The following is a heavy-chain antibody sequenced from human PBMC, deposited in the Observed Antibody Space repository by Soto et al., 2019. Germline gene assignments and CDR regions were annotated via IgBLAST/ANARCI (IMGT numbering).Heavy chain of an antibody. CDR3: ANQRSREGYNFIEY. J-gene: IGHJ4*02. V-gene: IGHV4-38-2*01. CDR1: GYSISSGFY. D-gene: IGHD5-12*01. CDR2: MFHSGST. Sequence: SETLSLTCAVSGYSISSGFYWGWIRQPPGKGLEWIGIMFHSGSTYYNPSLQSRVTISVDTSKNQVSLKLTSVTFADTAVYFCANQRSREGYNFIEYWGQGIQVTVSS.